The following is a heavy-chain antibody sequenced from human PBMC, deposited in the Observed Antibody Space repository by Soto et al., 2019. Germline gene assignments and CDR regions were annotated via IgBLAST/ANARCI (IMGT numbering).Heavy chain of an antibody. J-gene: IGHJ3*02. CDR2: ISYDGSNK. V-gene: IGHV3-30-3*01. Sequence: GGSLRLSCAASGFTFSSYAMHWVRQAPGKGLEWVAVISYDGSNKYYADSVKGRFTISRDNSKNTLYLQMNSLRAEDTAVYYCARDSYYYDSSGYYGAFDIWGQGTMVTVSS. CDR3: ARDSYYYDSSGYYGAFDI. D-gene: IGHD3-22*01. CDR1: GFTFSSYA.